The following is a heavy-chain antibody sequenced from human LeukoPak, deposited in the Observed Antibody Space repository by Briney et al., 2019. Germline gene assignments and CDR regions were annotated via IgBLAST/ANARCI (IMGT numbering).Heavy chain of an antibody. J-gene: IGHJ3*01. V-gene: IGHV3-23*01. CDR1: GISFSSYA. CDR3: AKSSSGFLDVFDL. CDR2: ISGSGDST. Sequence: GGSLRLSCAASGISFSSYAMTWVRQAPGKGLEWVSVISGSGDSTYSADSVKGRLTISRDNSKNTLYLQMNSLRAEDTAVYYCAKSSSGFLDVFDLWGQGTMVTVSS. D-gene: IGHD3-22*01.